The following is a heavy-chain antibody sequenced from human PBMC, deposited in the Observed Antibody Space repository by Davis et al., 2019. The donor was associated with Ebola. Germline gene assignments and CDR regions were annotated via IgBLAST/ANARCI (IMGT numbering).Heavy chain of an antibody. CDR2: IWFDGINK. V-gene: IGHV3-33*01. Sequence: GGSLRLSCAASEFTFSSYGMHWVRQAPGKGLEWVAVIWFDGINKYYADSVKGRFTISRDNSKNTLYLQMNSLGAEDTAVYYCAREWAIFGVVIDYWGQGTLVTVSS. CDR1: EFTFSSYG. J-gene: IGHJ4*02. CDR3: AREWAIFGVVIDY. D-gene: IGHD3-3*01.